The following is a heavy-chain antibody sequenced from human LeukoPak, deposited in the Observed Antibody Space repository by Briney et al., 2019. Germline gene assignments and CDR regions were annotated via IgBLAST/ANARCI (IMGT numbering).Heavy chain of an antibody. J-gene: IGHJ6*02. CDR1: GYTFTSYD. CDR3: ASGGIAAAGTYYYYGMDV. Sequence: ASVKVSCKASGYTFTSYDINWVRQATGQGLEWMGWINPNSGNTGYAQKFQGRVTMTRNTSISTAYMELRSLRSDDTAVYYCASGGIAAAGTYYYYGMDVWGQGTTVTVSS. CDR2: INPNSGNT. D-gene: IGHD6-13*01. V-gene: IGHV1-8*01.